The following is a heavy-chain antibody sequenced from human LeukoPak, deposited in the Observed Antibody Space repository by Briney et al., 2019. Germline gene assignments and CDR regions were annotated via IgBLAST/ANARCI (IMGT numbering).Heavy chain of an antibody. D-gene: IGHD3-9*01. Sequence: PSETLSLTCTVSGGSISSGSYYWSWIRQPAGKGLEWIGRIYTSGSTNYNPSLKSRVTISVDTSKNQFSLKLSSVTAADTAVYYCASGLRYFDLYYWGQGTLVTVSS. J-gene: IGHJ4*02. CDR3: ASGLRYFDLYY. CDR2: IYTSGST. CDR1: GGSISSGSYY. V-gene: IGHV4-61*02.